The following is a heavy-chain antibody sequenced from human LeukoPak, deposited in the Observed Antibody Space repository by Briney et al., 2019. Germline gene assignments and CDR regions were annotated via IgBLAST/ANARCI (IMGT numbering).Heavy chain of an antibody. CDR3: ARDGDDYGGNSVYYYYMDV. CDR2: INPKSGSI. J-gene: IGHJ6*03. D-gene: IGHD4-23*01. Sequence: ASVKVSCKASGYTFTCYYIHWVRQAPGQGLEWMGWINPKSGSINYAQKFQARVTMTRGTSINTAYMELSRLRSDDTAVYYCARDGDDYGGNSVYYYYMDVWGKGTTVTVSS. V-gene: IGHV1-2*02. CDR1: GYTFTCYY.